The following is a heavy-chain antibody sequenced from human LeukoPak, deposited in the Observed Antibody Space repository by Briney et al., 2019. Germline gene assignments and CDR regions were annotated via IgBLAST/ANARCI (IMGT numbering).Heavy chain of an antibody. V-gene: IGHV3-23*01. D-gene: IGHD3-22*01. J-gene: IGHJ4*02. Sequence: GGSLRLSCAASGFTFSSYAMKWVRQAPGKGLEWVSGISAGGGSTYYAGSVKGRFTISRDDSQNTLHLQMNSLRAEDTAVCYCAKSTSSSAYSPLDYWGQGTLVTVSS. CDR3: AKSTSSSAYSPLDY. CDR1: GFTFSSYA. CDR2: ISAGGGST.